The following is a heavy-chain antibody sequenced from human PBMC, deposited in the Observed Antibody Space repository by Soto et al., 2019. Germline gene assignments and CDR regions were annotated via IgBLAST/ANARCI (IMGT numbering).Heavy chain of an antibody. J-gene: IGHJ6*03. CDR1: GGSFSGYY. Sequence: SETLSLTCAVYGGSFSGYYWSWIRQPPGKGLEWIGEINHSGSTNYNPSLKSRVTVSVDTSKNQFSLKLSSVTAADTAVYYCARGLGTTGTGYYMDVWGKGTTVTVSS. CDR3: ARGLGTTGTGYYMDV. CDR2: INHSGST. D-gene: IGHD1-1*01. V-gene: IGHV4-34*01.